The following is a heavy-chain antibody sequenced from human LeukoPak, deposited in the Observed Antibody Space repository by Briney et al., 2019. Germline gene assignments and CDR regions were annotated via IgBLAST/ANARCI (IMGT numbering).Heavy chain of an antibody. D-gene: IGHD2-8*01. CDR1: GFTFSSYA. CDR3: AKDEAGTTSPYYWYY. CDR2: ISGSGGST. V-gene: IGHV3-23*01. J-gene: IGHJ4*02. Sequence: PGGSLRLSCAASGFTFSSYAMSWVRQAPGKGLEWVSAISGSGGSTYYADSVKGRFTISRDNSKNTLYLQMNSLRAEDTAVYYCAKDEAGTTSPYYWYYGDQGTLVTVSS.